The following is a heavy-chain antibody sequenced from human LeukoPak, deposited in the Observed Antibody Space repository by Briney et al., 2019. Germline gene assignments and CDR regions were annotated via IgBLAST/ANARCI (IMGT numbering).Heavy chain of an antibody. CDR3: ASYGSSMAYFDY. D-gene: IGHD1-26*01. Sequence: AGGSLRLSCAASGFTFSSYAMSWVRQAPGKGLEWVSAISGSGGSTCYADSVKGRFTISRDNSKNTLYLQMNSLRAEDTAVYYCASYGSSMAYFDYWGQGTLVTVSS. V-gene: IGHV3-23*01. CDR1: GFTFSSYA. CDR2: ISGSGGST. J-gene: IGHJ4*02.